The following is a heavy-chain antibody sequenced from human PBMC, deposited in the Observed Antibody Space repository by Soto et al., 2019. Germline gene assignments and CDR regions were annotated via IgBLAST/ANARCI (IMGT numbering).Heavy chain of an antibody. V-gene: IGHV3-30*18. D-gene: IGHD3-10*01. CDR2: ISYDGSNK. J-gene: IGHJ5*02. CDR1: GFTFSSYG. Sequence: GGSLRLSCAASGFTFSSYGMHWIRQAPGKGLEWLAVISYDGSNKYYADSVKGRFTISRDNSKNTLYLQMNSLRVEDTAVYYCAKDIANFGCVAWGTWFDPWGQGTLVTVYS. CDR3: AKDIANFGCVAWGTWFDP.